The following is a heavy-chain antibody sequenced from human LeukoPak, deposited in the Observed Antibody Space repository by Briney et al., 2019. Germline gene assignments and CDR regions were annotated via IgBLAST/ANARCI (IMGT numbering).Heavy chain of an antibody. D-gene: IGHD4-17*01. CDR1: GYTFTGYY. CDR3: ARAPGNTVTNDY. J-gene: IGHJ4*02. CDR2: INPNSGGT. Sequence: GASVRVSCKASGYTFTGYYMHWARQAPGQGLEWMGRINPNSGGTNYAQKFQGRVTMTRDTSISTAYMELSRLRSDDTAVYYCARAPGNTVTNDYWGQGTLVTVSS. V-gene: IGHV1-2*06.